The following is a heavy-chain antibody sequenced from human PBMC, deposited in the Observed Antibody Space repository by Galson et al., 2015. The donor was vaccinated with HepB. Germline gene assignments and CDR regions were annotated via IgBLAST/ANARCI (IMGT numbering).Heavy chain of an antibody. CDR3: ASGIAVARNWCDRWGKGTLVTVSSGIASAPRSYGASHEGRFYYYYYMDV. D-gene: IGHD6-19*01. CDR1: GGTFSSYT. V-gene: IGHV1-69*02. J-gene: IGHJ6*03. Sequence: SVKVSCKASGGTFSSYTISWVRQAPGQGLEWMGRIIPILGIANYAQKFQGRVTITADKSTSTAYMELSSLRSEDTAVYYCASGIAVARNWCDRWGKGTLVTVSSGIASAPRSYGASHEGRFYYYYYMDVWGKGTTVTVSS. CDR2: IIPILGIA.